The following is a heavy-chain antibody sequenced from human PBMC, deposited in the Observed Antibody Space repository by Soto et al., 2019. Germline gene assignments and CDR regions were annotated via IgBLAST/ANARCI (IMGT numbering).Heavy chain of an antibody. CDR2: IYYSGST. Sequence: QLQLQESGTGLVKPSETLSLTCTVSGCSISSSSYYWGWIRQPPGKGLEWIGSIYYSGSTYYNPSLKSRVRISVDTAKNQFSLSQSSVTAADTAVYYCARHKHNLNDGDAFDICVQGTMVTVSS. V-gene: IGHV4-39*01. CDR1: GCSISSSSYY. CDR3: ARHKHNLNDGDAFDI. J-gene: IGHJ3*02. D-gene: IGHD1-20*01.